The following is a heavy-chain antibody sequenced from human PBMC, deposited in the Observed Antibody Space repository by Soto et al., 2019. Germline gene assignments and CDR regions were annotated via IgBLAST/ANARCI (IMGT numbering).Heavy chain of an antibody. Sequence: PGGSLRLSCAASGFTFSSYAMSWVRQAPGKGLEWVSAISGSGGSTYYADSVKGRFTISRDNSKNTLYLQMNSLRAEDTAVYYCAIHLRGYCSSTSCYREDYYYYGMDVWGQGTTVTVSS. CDR3: AIHLRGYCSSTSCYREDYYYYGMDV. J-gene: IGHJ6*02. V-gene: IGHV3-23*01. CDR1: GFTFSSYA. D-gene: IGHD2-2*02. CDR2: ISGSGGST.